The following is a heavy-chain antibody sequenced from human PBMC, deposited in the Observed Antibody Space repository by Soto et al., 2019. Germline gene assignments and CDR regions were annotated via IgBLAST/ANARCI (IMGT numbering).Heavy chain of an antibody. CDR2: IGWDGGGT. D-gene: IGHD1-26*01. CDR3: ANTRPDDAFDI. Sequence: GGSLRLSCAASGFTFADYTMHWVRQAPGKGLEWVSLIGWDGGGTYYADSVQGRFTISRDNSKNSLYLHMNSLRTEDTAFYYCANTRPDDAFDIWGQGTVVTV. V-gene: IGHV3-43*01. J-gene: IGHJ3*02. CDR1: GFTFADYT.